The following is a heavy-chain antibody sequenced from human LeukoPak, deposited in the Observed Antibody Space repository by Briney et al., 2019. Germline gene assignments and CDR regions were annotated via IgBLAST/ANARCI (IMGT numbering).Heavy chain of an antibody. CDR1: GFTFSSYS. CDR3: ARGKYSSCWYPLGSDY. CDR2: ISSSSSYI. V-gene: IGHV3-21*01. D-gene: IGHD6-19*01. Sequence: PGGSLRLSCAASGFTFSSYSMTWVRQAPVKALEWVSSISSSSSYIYYADSVKGRFTISRDNAKNSLYLQMNSLRAEDTAVYYCARGKYSSCWYPLGSDYWGQGTLVTVSS. J-gene: IGHJ4*02.